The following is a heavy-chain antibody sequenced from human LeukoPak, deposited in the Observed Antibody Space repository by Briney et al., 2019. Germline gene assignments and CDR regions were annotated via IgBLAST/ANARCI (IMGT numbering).Heavy chain of an antibody. CDR3: ARGYYVWGSYRSYYFDY. D-gene: IGHD3-16*02. J-gene: IGHJ4*02. CDR1: GGSFRGYY. CDR2: INHSGST. V-gene: IGHV4-34*01. Sequence: SETLSLTCAVYGGSFRGYYRSWIRQPPGKGLEWIGEINHSGSTNYNPSLKSRVTISVDTSKNQFSLKLSFVTAADTAVYYCARGYYVWGSYRSYYFDYWGQGTLVTVSS.